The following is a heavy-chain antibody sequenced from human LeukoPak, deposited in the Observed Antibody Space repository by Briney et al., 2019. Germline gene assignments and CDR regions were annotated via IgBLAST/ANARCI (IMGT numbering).Heavy chain of an antibody. V-gene: IGHV3-23*01. D-gene: IGHD1/OR15-1a*01. CDR1: GFIFSDFA. CDR3: AKVRSGNNYYFDY. CDR2: MSASGSHT. Sequence: GGSLRLSCAASGFIFSDFAMSWVRQAPGKGLEWVSGMSASGSHTHSADFVKGRFTISRDNFKNTLYLQMNGLRVEDTAVYYCAKVRSGNNYYFDYWGQGTLVTVSS. J-gene: IGHJ4*02.